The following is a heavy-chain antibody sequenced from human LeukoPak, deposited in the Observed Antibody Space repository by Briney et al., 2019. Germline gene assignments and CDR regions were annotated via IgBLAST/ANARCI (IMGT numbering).Heavy chain of an antibody. D-gene: IGHD5-12*01. CDR1: GYTFTSYG. J-gene: IGHJ4*02. CDR3: ARGNQGGYYKDAFDY. Sequence: ASVKVSCKASGYTFTSYGISWVRQAPGQGLEWMGWISAYNGNTNYAQKLQGRVTMTTDTSTCTAYMELRSLRSDDTAVYYCARGNQGGYYKDAFDYWGQGTLVTVSS. CDR2: ISAYNGNT. V-gene: IGHV1-18*01.